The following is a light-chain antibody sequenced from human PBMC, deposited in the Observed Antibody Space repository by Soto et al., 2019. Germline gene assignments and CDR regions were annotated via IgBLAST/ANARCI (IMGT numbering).Light chain of an antibody. CDR3: VLYMGSGIPV. Sequence: QTVVTQEPSFSVSPGGTVTLTCGLSSGSFSTSYYPSWYQQTPGQAPRTLIYSTNTRSSGVPDRFSGSILGNKAALTITGAQADDESDYYCVLYMGSGIPVFGGGTKLTVL. J-gene: IGLJ2*01. CDR2: STN. CDR1: SGSFSTSYY. V-gene: IGLV8-61*01.